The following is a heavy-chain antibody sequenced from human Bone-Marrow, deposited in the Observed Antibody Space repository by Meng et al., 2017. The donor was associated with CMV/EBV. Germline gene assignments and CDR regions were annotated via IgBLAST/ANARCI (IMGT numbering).Heavy chain of an antibody. D-gene: IGHD2-2*01. J-gene: IGHJ3*02. V-gene: IGHV1-69*05. CDR1: GGTFSSYA. Sequence: SVKVSCKASGGTFSSYAISWVRQAPGQGLEWMGGIIPIFGTANYAQKFQGRVTITTDESTSTAYMELSSLRSEDTAVYYCVPYCSSTGCPIGAFDIWGQGTMVTVSS. CDR2: IIPIFGTA. CDR3: VPYCSSTGCPIGAFDI.